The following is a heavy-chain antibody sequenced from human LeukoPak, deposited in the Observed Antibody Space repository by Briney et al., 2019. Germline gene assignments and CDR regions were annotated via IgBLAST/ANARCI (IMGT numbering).Heavy chain of an antibody. CDR1: GFTFSDHY. V-gene: IGHV4-4*08. J-gene: IGHJ4*02. Sequence: GSLRLSCAVSGFTFSDHYMDWVRQAPGKGLAWTGRIYTSGSPNYNPSLKSRVTISVDTSKNQFSPKLSSVTAADTAVYYCARESRRGPSIYCSGGSCYDYFDYWGQGTLVTVSS. D-gene: IGHD2-15*01. CDR2: IYTSGSP. CDR3: ARESRRGPSIYCSGGSCYDYFDY.